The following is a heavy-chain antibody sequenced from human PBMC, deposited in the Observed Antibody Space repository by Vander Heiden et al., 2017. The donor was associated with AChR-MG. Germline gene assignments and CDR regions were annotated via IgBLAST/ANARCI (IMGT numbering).Heavy chain of an antibody. Sequence: QVQLVEAGGGVVQPGRSLGLSWAASGFTFSSYAMHWVRQDPGKGLEWVAVISYDGSNKYYADSVKGRFTISRDNSKNTLYLQMNSLRAEDTAVYYCARSSGSYQGGYFQHWGQGTLVTVSS. CDR3: ARSSGSYQGGYFQH. CDR1: GFTFSSYA. CDR2: ISYDGSNK. V-gene: IGHV3-30-3*01. J-gene: IGHJ1*01. D-gene: IGHD1-26*01.